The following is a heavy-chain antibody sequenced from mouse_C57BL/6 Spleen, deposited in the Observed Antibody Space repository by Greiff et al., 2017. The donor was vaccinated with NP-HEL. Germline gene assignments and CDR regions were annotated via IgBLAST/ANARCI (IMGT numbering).Heavy chain of an antibody. V-gene: IGHV1-18*01. J-gene: IGHJ4*01. Sequence: VQLQQSGPELVKPGASVKIPCKASGYTFTDYHMDWVKQSHGKSLEWIGDINPNNGGTIYNQKFKGKATLTVDKSSSTAYMELRSLTSEDTAVYYCAREGDYDRYYAMDYWGQGTSVTVSS. CDR3: AREGDYDRYYAMDY. CDR1: GYTFTDYH. D-gene: IGHD2-4*01. CDR2: INPNNGGT.